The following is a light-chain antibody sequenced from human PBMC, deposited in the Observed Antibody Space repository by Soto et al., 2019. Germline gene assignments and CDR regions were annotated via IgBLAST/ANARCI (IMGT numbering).Light chain of an antibody. Sequence: QSALTQPASVSGSPGQSITISCTGTSSDVGGYNYVSWYQQHPGKAPKLMIYEVSNRPSGVSNRVSGSKSGNTASRTISGLQAEDEADYYCSSYTSSSTLEFGGGTKLTVL. CDR1: SSDVGGYNY. V-gene: IGLV2-14*01. CDR2: EVS. CDR3: SSYTSSSTLE. J-gene: IGLJ2*01.